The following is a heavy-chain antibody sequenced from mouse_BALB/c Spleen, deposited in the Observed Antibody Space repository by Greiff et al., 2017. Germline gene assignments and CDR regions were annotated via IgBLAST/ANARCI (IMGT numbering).Heavy chain of an antibody. CDR1: GFSLTSYG. Sequence: VKLKESGPGLVAPSPSLSITCTASGFSLTSYGVHWVRQPPGQGLEWLGVIWAGGSTNYNSALMSRLSISKANSKSQVFLKMNSLQTADTAMYYCARDGGNYPAWFAYWGQGTLVTVSA. CDR3: ARDGGNYPAWFAY. J-gene: IGHJ3*01. CDR2: IWAGGST. D-gene: IGHD2-1*01. V-gene: IGHV2-9*02.